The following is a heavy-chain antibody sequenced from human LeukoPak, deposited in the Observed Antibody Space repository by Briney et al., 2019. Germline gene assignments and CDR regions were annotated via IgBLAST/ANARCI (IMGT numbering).Heavy chain of an antibody. Sequence: AGGSLRLSCEASGFTFSSYAMHWVRQAPGKGLEWVAVVSYDGSNYYADSVKGRFAVSRDNSKNTLYLQMNSRRHEDTAVYYCAKDLGFWSGFDYWGQGTLVTVSS. CDR1: GFTFSSYA. V-gene: IGHV3-30*09. J-gene: IGHJ4*02. D-gene: IGHD3-3*01. CDR3: AKDLGFWSGFDY. CDR2: VSYDGSN.